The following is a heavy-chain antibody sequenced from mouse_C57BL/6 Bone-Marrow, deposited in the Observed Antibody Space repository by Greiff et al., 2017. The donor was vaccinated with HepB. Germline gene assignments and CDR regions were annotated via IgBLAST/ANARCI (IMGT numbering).Heavy chain of an antibody. D-gene: IGHD2-5*01. CDR3: ARWRGKRDSNYGYFDV. Sequence: EVQLQQSVAELVRPGASVKLSCTASGFNIKNTYMHWVKQRPEQGLEWIGRIDPANGNTKYAPKFQGKATITADTSSNTAYLQLSSLTSEDTAIYYCARWRGKRDSNYGYFDVWGTGTTVTVSS. CDR2: IDPANGNT. V-gene: IGHV14-3*01. CDR1: GFNIKNTY. J-gene: IGHJ1*03.